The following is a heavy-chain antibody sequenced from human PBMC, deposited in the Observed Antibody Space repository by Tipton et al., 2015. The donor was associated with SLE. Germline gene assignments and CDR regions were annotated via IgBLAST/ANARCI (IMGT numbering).Heavy chain of an antibody. D-gene: IGHD6-13*01. CDR2: INHSGST. CDR3: ARGSSTWALGD. Sequence: TLSLTCAVYGGSFSGYYWSWIRQPPGKGLEWIGEINHSGSTNYNPSLKSRVTIPVDTSENQFSLKLSSVTAADTAVYYCARGSSTWALGDWGQGTLVTVSS. CDR1: GGSFSGYY. V-gene: IGHV4-34*01. J-gene: IGHJ4*02.